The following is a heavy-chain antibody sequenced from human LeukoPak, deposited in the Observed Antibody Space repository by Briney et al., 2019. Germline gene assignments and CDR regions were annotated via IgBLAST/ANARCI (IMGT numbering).Heavy chain of an antibody. CDR3: ASPSVPPLPAAIEGDWFDS. CDR1: GFTFSSYS. J-gene: IGHJ5*01. CDR2: ISCSSSYI. D-gene: IGHD2-2*02. Sequence: GGSLRLSCAASGFTFSSYSMNWVRQAPGKGLEWVSSISCSSSYIYYADSVKGRFTISRDNAKNSLYLQMNSLRAEDTAVYYCASPSVPPLPAAIEGDWFDSWGQGTLVTVSS. V-gene: IGHV3-21*01.